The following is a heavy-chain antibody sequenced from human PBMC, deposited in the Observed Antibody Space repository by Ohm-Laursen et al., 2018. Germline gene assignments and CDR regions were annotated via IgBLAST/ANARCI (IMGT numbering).Heavy chain of an antibody. V-gene: IGHV4-39*02. J-gene: IGHJ4*02. CDR1: GGSISSSSYY. CDR3: ARDGSDMGDY. D-gene: IGHD5-12*01. CDR2: IYYSGST. Sequence: GTLSLTCSVSGGSISSSSYYWGWIRQPPGKGLEWIGSIYYSGSTYYNPSLKSRVTISVDTSKKQFSLRLSSVTAADTAVYYCARDGSDMGDYWGQGTLVTVSS.